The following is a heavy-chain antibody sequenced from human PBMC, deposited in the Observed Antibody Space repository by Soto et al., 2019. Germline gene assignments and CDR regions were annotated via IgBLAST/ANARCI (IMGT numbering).Heavy chain of an antibody. J-gene: IGHJ3*01. D-gene: IGHD2-15*01. CDR3: ARARWYDAFDV. Sequence: SETLSLTCAVSGFFISSGNYLGWIRKPPGKGLEWIGSIFHGGNTYYNPSLKSRVTISVDMSKNQFSLKLNSVTAADTAVYYCARARWYDAFDVWGQGTVVTVSS. V-gene: IGHV4-38-2*01. CDR1: GFFISSGNY. CDR2: IFHGGNT.